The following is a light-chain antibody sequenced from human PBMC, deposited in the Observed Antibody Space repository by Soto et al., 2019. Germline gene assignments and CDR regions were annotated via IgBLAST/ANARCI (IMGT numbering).Light chain of an antibody. CDR2: GAS. CDR1: QSVSSY. V-gene: IGKV3-20*01. J-gene: IGKJ2*01. Sequence: EIVLTQSPGTLSLSPGERATLSCRVSQSVSSYLAWYQQKPGQAPRLLIYGASTRATGIPDRFSGSGSETDFTLTISTLEPEDFAVYYCQQYCSSPYTLGQGTKLEIK. CDR3: QQYCSSPYT.